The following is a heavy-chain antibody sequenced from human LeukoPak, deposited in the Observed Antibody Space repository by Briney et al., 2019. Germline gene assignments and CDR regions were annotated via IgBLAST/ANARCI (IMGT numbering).Heavy chain of an antibody. CDR2: IYYTGNT. V-gene: IGHV4-59*12. D-gene: IGHD5-18*01. CDR1: GGPISSYY. J-gene: IGHJ4*02. Sequence: SETLSLTCTVSGGPISSYYWSWIRQPPGKGMEFIACIYYTGNTYFNPSLKSRVTISVDTSKNQFSLKLSSVTAADTAVYYCARDRGRGYSYGYTDYWGQGTLVTVSS. CDR3: ARDRGRGYSYGYTDY.